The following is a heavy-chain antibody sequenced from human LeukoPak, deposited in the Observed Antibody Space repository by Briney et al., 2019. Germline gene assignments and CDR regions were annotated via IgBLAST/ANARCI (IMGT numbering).Heavy chain of an antibody. Sequence: SETLSLTCAVYGGSFSGYYWSWIRQPPGKGLEWIGEINHSGSTNYNPSLKSRVTISVDTSKNQFSLKLSSVTAADTAVYYCARASWDIGVVIPSSDYWGQGTLVTVSS. J-gene: IGHJ4*02. CDR1: GGSFSGYY. V-gene: IGHV4-34*01. D-gene: IGHD3-3*01. CDR3: ARASWDIGVVIPSSDY. CDR2: INHSGST.